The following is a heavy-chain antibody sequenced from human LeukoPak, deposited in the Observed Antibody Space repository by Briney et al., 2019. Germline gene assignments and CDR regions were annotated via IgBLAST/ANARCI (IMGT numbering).Heavy chain of an antibody. D-gene: IGHD1-26*01. CDR1: GFTFSSYG. V-gene: IGHV3-33*03. Sequence: PGRSLRLSSAASGFTFSSYGIHWVRQAPGKGLEWVADIRYDRSKKYYADSVKGRFNISRDNSKNTLYLQMNSLRAEDTAVYYCAKDGRELRAFDIWGQGTMVTVSS. CDR3: AKDGRELRAFDI. J-gene: IGHJ3*02. CDR2: IRYDRSKK.